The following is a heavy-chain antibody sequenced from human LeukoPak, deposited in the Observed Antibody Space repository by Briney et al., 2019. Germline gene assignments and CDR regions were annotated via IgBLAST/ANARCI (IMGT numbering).Heavy chain of an antibody. Sequence: PGGSLRLSCAASGFTFSSYAMSWVRQAPGKGLEWGSAISGSGGSTYYADSVKDRFTISRDNTKNTLYLQMNSLRAEDTAVYYCAKGPLRPSDYWGQGTLVTVSS. V-gene: IGHV3-23*01. CDR1: GFTFSSYA. CDR2: ISGSGGST. CDR3: AKGPLRPSDY. J-gene: IGHJ4*02.